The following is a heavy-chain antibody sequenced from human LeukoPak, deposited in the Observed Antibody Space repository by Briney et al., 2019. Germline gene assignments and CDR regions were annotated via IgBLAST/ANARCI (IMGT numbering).Heavy chain of an antibody. Sequence: PSETLSLTCAVYGGSFSGYNWSWIRQPPGKGLEWIGEINHSGSTNYNPSLKSRVTISVDTSKNQFSLKLSSVTAADTAIYYCARESRVLIGDGYYLDSWGPGTLITVSS. CDR3: ARESRVLIGDGYYLDS. D-gene: IGHD3-3*01. CDR2: INHSGST. CDR1: GGSFSGYN. J-gene: IGHJ4*02. V-gene: IGHV4-34*01.